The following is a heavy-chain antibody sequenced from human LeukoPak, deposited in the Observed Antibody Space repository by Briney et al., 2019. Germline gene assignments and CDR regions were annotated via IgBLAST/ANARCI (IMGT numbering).Heavy chain of an antibody. D-gene: IGHD2-8*01. Sequence: GESLKISCRVSGDGFDNYWIGWVRHMSGEGLQWLAIIHPSSSATHYSPSFQGRVSISADKAITTAYLQWNSLRTSDTAIYFCARRPHLAQLGVDWFDPWGQGTLVTVSS. J-gene: IGHJ5*02. CDR1: GDGFDNYW. CDR3: ARRPHLAQLGVDWFDP. CDR2: IHPSSSAT. V-gene: IGHV5-51*01.